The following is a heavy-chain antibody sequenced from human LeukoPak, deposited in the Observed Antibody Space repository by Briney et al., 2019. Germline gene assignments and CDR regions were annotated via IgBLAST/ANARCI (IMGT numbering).Heavy chain of an antibody. CDR1: GGTFSSYA. CDR3: ARDFSGSCCNWFDP. CDR2: IIPILGIA. J-gene: IGHJ5*02. Sequence: GASVKVSCKASGGTFSSYAISWVRQAPGQGLEWMGRIIPILGIANYAQKFQGRVTITADKSTSTAYMELSSLRSEDTAVYYCARDFSGSCCNWFDPWAREPWSPSPQ. V-gene: IGHV1-69*04. D-gene: IGHD2-15*01.